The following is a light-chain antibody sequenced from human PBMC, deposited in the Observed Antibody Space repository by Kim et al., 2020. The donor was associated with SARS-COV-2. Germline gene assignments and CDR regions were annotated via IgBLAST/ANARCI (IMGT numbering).Light chain of an antibody. CDR3: QSYDSSTPWV. CDR2: EDN. CDR1: SGSIGTYS. Sequence: KTVTNPRTRSSGSIGTYSVQWYRLRPGSFPTTLISEDNQRPSGVPDRFSGSIDRSSNSASLSISGLQAEDEADYYCQSYDSSTPWVFGGGTQLTVL. J-gene: IGLJ3*02. V-gene: IGLV6-57*01.